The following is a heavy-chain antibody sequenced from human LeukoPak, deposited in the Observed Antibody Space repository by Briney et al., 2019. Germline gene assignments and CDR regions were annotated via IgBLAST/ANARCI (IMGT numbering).Heavy chain of an antibody. CDR1: GYTFTSYG. D-gene: IGHD1-26*01. V-gene: IGHV1-18*01. Sequence: ALVKVSCKASGYTFTSYGINWVRQAPGQGLEWMGWISTYNDNTIYAQKFQGRVTMTTDTSTSTAYMELRSLRSDDTAVFYCARGSGSYGFDYWGQGTLVTVSS. J-gene: IGHJ4*02. CDR3: ARGSGSYGFDY. CDR2: ISTYNDNT.